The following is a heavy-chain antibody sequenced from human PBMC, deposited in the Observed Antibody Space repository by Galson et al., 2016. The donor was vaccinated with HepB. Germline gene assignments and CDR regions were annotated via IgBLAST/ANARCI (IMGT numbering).Heavy chain of an antibody. CDR3: TRTPGYGSGWPRYYFDY. V-gene: IGHV4-4*02. J-gene: IGHJ4*02. CDR2: VFHSRGT. Sequence: SETLSLTCAASGGSINSPMWWSWVRQSPGKGLEWIGEVFHSRGTKYNPSLESRVTIAVDKSNNQFALKLTYVTAADTALYYCTRTPGYGSGWPRYYFDYWGQGTMVTVSS. CDR1: GGSINSPMW. D-gene: IGHD6-19*01.